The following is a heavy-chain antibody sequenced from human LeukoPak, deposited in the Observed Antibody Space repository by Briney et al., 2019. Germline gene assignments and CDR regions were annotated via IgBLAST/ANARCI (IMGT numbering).Heavy chain of an antibody. CDR2: IYYSGST. CDR3: ARVGSSGYPDY. CDR1: GGSISSYY. V-gene: IGHV4-59*01. D-gene: IGHD3-22*01. J-gene: IGHJ4*02. Sequence: SETLSLTCTVSGGSISSYYWSWIWQPPGKGLEWIGYIYYSGSTNYNPSLKSRVTISVDTSKNQFSLKLSSVTAADTAVYYCARVGSSGYPDYWGQGTLVTVSS.